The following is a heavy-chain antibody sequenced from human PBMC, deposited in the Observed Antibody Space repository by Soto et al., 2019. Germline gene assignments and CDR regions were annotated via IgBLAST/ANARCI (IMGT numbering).Heavy chain of an antibody. V-gene: IGHV1-69*19. CDR1: GGTFNTYA. CDR2: ISPMFGAA. CDR3: AREVRVYTPAFVY. Sequence: QGQLVQSGAEMKKPGSSVKVSCQSSGGTFNTYAMNWVRQAPGQSPEWMGDISPMFGAANYAPKFQGRVTMTADEYTGTSYMQLSSLTSEDTALYFCAREVRVYTPAFVYWAQGTLVTVSS. J-gene: IGHJ4*02.